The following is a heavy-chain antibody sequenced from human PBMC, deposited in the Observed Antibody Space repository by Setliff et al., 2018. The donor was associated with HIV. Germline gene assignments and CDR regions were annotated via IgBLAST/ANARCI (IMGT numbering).Heavy chain of an antibody. CDR3: ARGFLNWLGFEQEYYGMDV. Sequence: SETLSLTCTVSGGSVNDFYCNWIRQPPGKGPEWIGYIHSSGSTIYNPSLKSRVTISVDTSKNQFSLKLSSVTAADTAVYYCARGFLNWLGFEQEYYGMDVWGQGTTVTVSS. D-gene: IGHD3-3*01. V-gene: IGHV4-4*09. J-gene: IGHJ6*02. CDR2: IHSSGST. CDR1: GGSVNDFY.